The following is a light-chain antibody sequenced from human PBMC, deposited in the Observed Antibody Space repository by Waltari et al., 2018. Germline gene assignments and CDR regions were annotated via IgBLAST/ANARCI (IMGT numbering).Light chain of an antibody. CDR2: GAS. Sequence: DIQLTQSPSFLSASVGDRVTIACRASQGISSHLVWYQQKPGKAPKLRIYGASTLQSGVPSRFSGSGSATEFTLTISSLQPEDFATYYCQQLNSYPLTFGGGTKVEIK. V-gene: IGKV1-9*01. CDR3: QQLNSYPLT. J-gene: IGKJ4*01. CDR1: QGISSH.